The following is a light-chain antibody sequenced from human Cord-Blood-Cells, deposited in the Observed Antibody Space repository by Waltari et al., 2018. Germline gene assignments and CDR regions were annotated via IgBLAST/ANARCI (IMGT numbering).Light chain of an antibody. Sequence: EIVMTQSPATLSVSPGERATLSCRASQSVSSNLAWYQQKPGQAPRRLIYGAPTRATGIPARFSGSGSGTEFTLTISSLQSEDFAVYYCQQYNNWPPLTFGGGTKVEIK. V-gene: IGKV3-15*01. CDR1: QSVSSN. J-gene: IGKJ4*01. CDR2: GAP. CDR3: QQYNNWPPLT.